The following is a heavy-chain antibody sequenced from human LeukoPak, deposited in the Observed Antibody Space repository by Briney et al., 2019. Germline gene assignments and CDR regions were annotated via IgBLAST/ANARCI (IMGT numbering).Heavy chain of an antibody. J-gene: IGHJ6*03. V-gene: IGHV4-4*09. CDR1: GGSISSYY. D-gene: IGHD6-13*01. Sequence: SETLSLTCTVSGGSISSYYWSWIRQPPGKGLEWIGYIYTSGRTNYNPSLKSRVTISVDTSKSQFSLKLSSVTAADTAVYYCACSIAAAYVDYYYYYMDVWGKGTTVTVSS. CDR3: ACSIAAAYVDYYYYYMDV. CDR2: IYTSGRT.